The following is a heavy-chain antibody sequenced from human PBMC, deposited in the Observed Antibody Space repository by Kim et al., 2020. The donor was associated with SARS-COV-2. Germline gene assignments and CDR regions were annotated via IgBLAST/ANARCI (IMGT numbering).Heavy chain of an antibody. J-gene: IGHJ5*02. Sequence: ASVKVSCKASGYTFTSYGISWVRQAPGQGLEWMGWISAYNGNTNYAQKLQGRVTMTTDTSTSTAYMELRSLRSDDTAVYYCARVPYCSGGSCHSKRFDPWGQGTLVTVSS. V-gene: IGHV1-18*01. CDR3: ARVPYCSGGSCHSKRFDP. CDR1: GYTFTSYG. D-gene: IGHD2-15*01. CDR2: ISAYNGNT.